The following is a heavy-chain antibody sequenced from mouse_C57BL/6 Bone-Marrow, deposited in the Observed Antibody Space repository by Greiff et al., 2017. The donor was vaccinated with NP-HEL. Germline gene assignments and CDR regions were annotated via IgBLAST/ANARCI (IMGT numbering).Heavy chain of an antibody. CDR3: ARHAYDYTGYFDV. V-gene: IGHV5-12*01. CDR2: ISNGGGST. Sequence: EVQLVESGGGLVQPGGSLKLSCAASGFTFSDYYMYWVRQTPEKRLEWVAYISNGGGSTYYPDTVKGRFTISRDNAKNTLYLQMSRLKSEDTAMYYCARHAYDYTGYFDVWGTGTTVTVSS. D-gene: IGHD2-4*01. CDR1: GFTFSDYY. J-gene: IGHJ1*03.